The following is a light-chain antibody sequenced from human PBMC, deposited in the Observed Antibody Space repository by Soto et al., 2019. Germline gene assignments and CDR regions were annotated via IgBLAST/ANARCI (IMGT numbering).Light chain of an antibody. Sequence: DIQLTHTPSTLSSSVVYDVTITCRASQTISRWLAWYQQKPGRAPKLLIYDASTLESGVPSRFSGSGSGTEFTLTINSLQPDDFATYYCQQYTSWTFGQGTKVDIK. CDR1: QTISRW. CDR2: DAS. CDR3: QQYTSWT. J-gene: IGKJ1*01. V-gene: IGKV1-5*01.